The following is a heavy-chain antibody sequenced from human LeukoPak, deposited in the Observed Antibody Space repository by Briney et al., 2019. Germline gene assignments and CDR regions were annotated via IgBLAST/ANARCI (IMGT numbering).Heavy chain of an antibody. V-gene: IGHV3-20*04. J-gene: IGHJ3*02. D-gene: IGHD6-13*01. CDR3: AKEFQTSRYSLPHAFDI. CDR1: GFTFDDYA. Sequence: TGGSLRLSCAASGFTFDDYAMNWVRQAPGKGLEWASGINWNGGSTGYADSVKGRFTISRDNAKKSLYLQMNSLRAEETAVYYCAKEFQTSRYSLPHAFDIWGQGTVVTVSS. CDR2: INWNGGST.